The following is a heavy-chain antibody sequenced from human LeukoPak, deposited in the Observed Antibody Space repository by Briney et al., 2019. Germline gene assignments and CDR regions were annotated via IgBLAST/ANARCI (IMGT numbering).Heavy chain of an antibody. CDR2: IYNSEST. CDR1: TVSISIYY. CDR3: ARVKGSNWFDP. J-gene: IGHJ5*02. V-gene: IGHV4-59*01. Sequence: SETLSLTCTVATVSISIYYWSWIRQPQGKGLEWIGYIYNSESTYYNPSLKSRVTISLETPTNQFSLRLNSVTAADTAVYYCARVKGSNWFDPWGQGTLVTVSS. D-gene: IGHD6-6*01.